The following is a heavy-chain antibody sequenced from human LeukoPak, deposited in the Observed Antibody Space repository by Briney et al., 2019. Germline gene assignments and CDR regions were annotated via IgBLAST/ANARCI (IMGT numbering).Heavy chain of an antibody. D-gene: IGHD1-1*01. CDR3: ARDWSRYAY. J-gene: IGHJ4*02. Sequence: SETLSLTCTVSGGSISSSSYYWSWIRQPPGKGLEWIGYIYYSGSTNYNPSLKSRVTISVDTSKNQFSLQLSSVTAADTAVYYCARDWSRYAYWGQGTLVTVSS. CDR1: GGSISSSSYY. CDR2: IYYSGST. V-gene: IGHV4-61*01.